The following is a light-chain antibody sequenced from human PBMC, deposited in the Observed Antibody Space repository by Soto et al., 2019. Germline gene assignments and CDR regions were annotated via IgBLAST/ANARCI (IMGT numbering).Light chain of an antibody. J-gene: IGLJ2*01. CDR3: QTWDTGIRV. CDR1: SGHSNYV. V-gene: IGLV4-69*01. Sequence: QSVLTQSPSASASLGASVKLTCTLSSGHSNYVIAWHQQQPEKGPRYLMKLNSDGSHRKGDGIPDRFSGSSSGAERYLTISSLQSEDEADYYCQTWDTGIRVFGGGTKSPS. CDR2: LNSDGSH.